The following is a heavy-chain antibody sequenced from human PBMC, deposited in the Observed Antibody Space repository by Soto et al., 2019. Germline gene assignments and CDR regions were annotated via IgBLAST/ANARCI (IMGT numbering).Heavy chain of an antibody. V-gene: IGHV4-31*03. J-gene: IGHJ4*02. Sequence: SETLFLTCTVSGGSISSGGYYWSWIRQHPGKGLEWIGYIYYSGSTYYNPSLKSRVTISVDTSKNQFSLKLSSVTAADTAVYYCARGEATNPAHFDYWGQGTLVTVSS. D-gene: IGHD5-12*01. CDR1: GGSISSGGYY. CDR2: IYYSGST. CDR3: ARGEATNPAHFDY.